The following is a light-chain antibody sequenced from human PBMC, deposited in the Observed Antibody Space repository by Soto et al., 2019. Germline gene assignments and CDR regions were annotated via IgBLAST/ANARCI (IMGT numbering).Light chain of an antibody. J-gene: IGLJ2*01. CDR3: GTWDSSLSVV. V-gene: IGLV1-51*01. CDR2: DNN. CDR1: YSNIGNNY. Sequence: QSVLTQPPSVSAAPGQKVTISCSGSYSNIGNNYVSWYQHFPGTTPKLLIFDNNKRPSGIPDRFSGSKSGTSATLGVTGLQTGDEADYYCGTWDSSLSVVFGGGTKLTVL.